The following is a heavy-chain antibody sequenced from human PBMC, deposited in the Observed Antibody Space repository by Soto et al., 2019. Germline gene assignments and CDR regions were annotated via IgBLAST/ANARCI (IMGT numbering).Heavy chain of an antibody. D-gene: IGHD4-4*01. CDR2: IYSGGST. CDR1: GFTVSSNY. CDR3: ARYYSNYVYDY. Sequence: PGGSLRLSCAASGFTVSSNYMSWVRQAPGKGLEWVSVIYSGGSTYYADSVKGRFTISRHNSKNTLSLQMNSLRAEDTAVYYCARYYSNYVYDYWGQGTLVTVSS. V-gene: IGHV3-53*04. J-gene: IGHJ4*02.